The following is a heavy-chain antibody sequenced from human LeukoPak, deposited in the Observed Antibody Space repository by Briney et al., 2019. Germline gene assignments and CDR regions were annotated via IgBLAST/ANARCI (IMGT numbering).Heavy chain of an antibody. V-gene: IGHV4-34*01. CDR2: INHSGST. D-gene: IGHD5-18*01. CDR3: ARGLIQLWLYYYYYGMDV. J-gene: IGHJ6*02. Sequence: SETLSLTCAVYGGSFSGYYWSWIRQPPGKGLEWIGEINHSGSTNYNPSLKSRVTISVDTSKNQFSLKLSSVTAADTAVYYCARGLIQLWLYYYYYGMDVWGQGTTVTVSS. CDR1: GGSFSGYY.